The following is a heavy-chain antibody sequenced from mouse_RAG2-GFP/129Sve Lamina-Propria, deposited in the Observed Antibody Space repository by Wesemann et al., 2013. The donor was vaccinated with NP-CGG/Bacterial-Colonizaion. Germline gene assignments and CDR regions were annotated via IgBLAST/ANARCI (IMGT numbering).Heavy chain of an antibody. J-gene: IGHJ2*01. Sequence: LVQSGPELKKPGETVKISCKASGYTFTTYGMSWVKQAPGKGLKWMGWINTYSGVPTYADDFKGRFAFSLETSASTAYLQINNLKNEDTATYFCASSTVVATDYWGQGTTLTVSS. CDR1: GYTFTTYG. CDR2: INTYSGVP. D-gene: IGHD1-1*01. CDR3: ASSTVVATDY. V-gene: IGHV9-3*01.